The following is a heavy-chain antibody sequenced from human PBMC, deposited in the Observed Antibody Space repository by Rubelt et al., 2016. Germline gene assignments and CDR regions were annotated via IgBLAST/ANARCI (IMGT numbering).Heavy chain of an antibody. D-gene: IGHD1-26*01. CDR1: GGSISSYY. V-gene: IGHV4-59*01. CDR3: ARTSGNYRLFDY. Sequence: LTCTVSGGSISSYYWSWIRQPPGKGLEWIGYIYYSGSTNYNPSLKSRVTISVDTSKNQFSLKLSSVTAADTAVYYCARTSGNYRLFDYWGQGTLVTVSS. CDR2: IYYSGST. J-gene: IGHJ4*02.